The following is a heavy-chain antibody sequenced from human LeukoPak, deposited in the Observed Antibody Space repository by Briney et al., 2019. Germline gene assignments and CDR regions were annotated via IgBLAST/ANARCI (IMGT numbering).Heavy chain of an antibody. CDR3: ARGWASPNYDFWSGPMGYFDY. J-gene: IGHJ4*02. Sequence: GASVKVSCKASGYTFTSYDINWVRQATGQGLEWMGWMNPNSGNTGYAQKFQGRVTMTRNTSISTAYMELSSLRSEDTAMYYCARGWASPNYDFWSGPMGYFDYWGQGTLVTVSS. CDR1: GYTFTSYD. V-gene: IGHV1-8*01. D-gene: IGHD3-3*01. CDR2: MNPNSGNT.